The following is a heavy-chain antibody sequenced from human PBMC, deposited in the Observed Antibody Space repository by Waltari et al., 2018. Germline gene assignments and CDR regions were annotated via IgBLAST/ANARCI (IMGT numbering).Heavy chain of an antibody. CDR3: ARAGTTLIWGVAE. V-gene: IGHV1-46*01. J-gene: IGHJ4*02. CDR1: GYTFTDFS. D-gene: IGHD3-10*01. CDR2: INPGGGGK. Sequence: QVQLVQSGAEVKRPGAAVKVSCKASGYTFTDFSMHWVRQAPGQGLEWMGIINPGGGGKPDPKKVQDRVTMTRDTSTNTVDMELSSLISEDTAVYYCARAGTTLIWGVAEWGQGTLVTVSS.